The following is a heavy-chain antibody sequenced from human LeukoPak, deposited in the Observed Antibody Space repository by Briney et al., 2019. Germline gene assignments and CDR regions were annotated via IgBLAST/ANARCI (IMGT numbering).Heavy chain of an antibody. V-gene: IGHV4-59*12. CDR2: INYSGST. CDR1: GASISGYY. D-gene: IGHD3-10*01. Sequence: SETLSLTCAVSGASISGYYCSWIRQTPGKGLEWIEYINYSGSTNYNPSLKSRVTISVDTSKNQFSLKLSSVTAADTAVYYCARGRWRYGSGSYHYYWGQGTLVTVSS. CDR3: ARGRWRYGSGSYHYY. J-gene: IGHJ4*02.